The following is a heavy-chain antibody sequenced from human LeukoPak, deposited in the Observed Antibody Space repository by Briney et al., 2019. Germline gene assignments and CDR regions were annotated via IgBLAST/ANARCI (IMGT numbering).Heavy chain of an antibody. Sequence: PGGTLRLSCAASRFTFSTYVMTWVRQAPGRGLEWVSPIRPSGDNTYYGDSVKGRFTISRDNSKNTVYLQMNNMRVDDTAVYYCARVAGWHWFDPWGQGTLVTVSS. CDR3: ARVAGWHWFDP. CDR2: IRPSGDNT. V-gene: IGHV3-23*01. D-gene: IGHD6-19*01. CDR1: RFTFSTYV. J-gene: IGHJ5*02.